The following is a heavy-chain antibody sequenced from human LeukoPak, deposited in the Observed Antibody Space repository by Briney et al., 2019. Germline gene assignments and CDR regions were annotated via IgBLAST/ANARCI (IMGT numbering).Heavy chain of an antibody. CDR1: GFTFSSYW. D-gene: IGHD3/OR15-3a*01. CDR3: ARLWSGYYLDAFDI. V-gene: IGHV3-7*03. Sequence: GGSLRLSCAASGFTFSSYWMIWLRQAPGKGLEWVANIKQDGSEKYYVDSVKGRFTISRDNAKNSLYLQMNSLRAEDTAVYYCARLWSGYYLDAFDIWGQGTMVTVPS. CDR2: IKQDGSEK. J-gene: IGHJ3*02.